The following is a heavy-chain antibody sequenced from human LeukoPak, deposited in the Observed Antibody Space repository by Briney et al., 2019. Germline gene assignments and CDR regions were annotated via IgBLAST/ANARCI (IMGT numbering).Heavy chain of an antibody. J-gene: IGHJ1*01. D-gene: IGHD4-23*01. Sequence: GGSLRLSCTTSGFTFDDYAMSWFRRAPGKGLEWITFIRNKLYGETTEYTASVKGRFTISRDDSKSIAYLQMNSLKTEDTAVYYCTRLGGGYSAEYFQHWGQGTLVTVSS. CDR1: GFTFDDYA. CDR3: TRLGGGYSAEYFQH. V-gene: IGHV3-49*01. CDR2: IRNKLYGETT.